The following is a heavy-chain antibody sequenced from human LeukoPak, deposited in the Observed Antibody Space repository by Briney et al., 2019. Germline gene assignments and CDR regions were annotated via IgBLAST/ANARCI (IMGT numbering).Heavy chain of an antibody. J-gene: IGHJ6*02. V-gene: IGHV1-18*04. CDR3: ARDGIVVVTAGHYYYGMDV. CDR2: ISAYNGNT. D-gene: IGHD2-21*02. Sequence: ASVKVSCKASGYTFTDYYMQWVRQAPGQRLEWMGWISAYNGNTNYAQKFQGRVTMTTDTSTSTAYMELRSLRSDDTAVYYCARDGIVVVTAGHYYYGMDVWGQGTTVTVSS. CDR1: GYTFTDYY.